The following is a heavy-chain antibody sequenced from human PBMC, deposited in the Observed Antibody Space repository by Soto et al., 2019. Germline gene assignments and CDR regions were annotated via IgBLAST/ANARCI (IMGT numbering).Heavy chain of an antibody. Sequence: QVQLVESGGGVVQPGRSLRLSCAASGFTFSSYAMHWVRQAPGKGLEWVAVISYDGSNKYYADSVKGRFTISRDNSKNTLYLQMNSLRAEDTAVYYCARDRFVVVTAGLFDYWGQGTLVTVSS. V-gene: IGHV3-30-3*01. D-gene: IGHD2-21*02. CDR1: GFTFSSYA. CDR2: ISYDGSNK. CDR3: ARDRFVVVTAGLFDY. J-gene: IGHJ4*02.